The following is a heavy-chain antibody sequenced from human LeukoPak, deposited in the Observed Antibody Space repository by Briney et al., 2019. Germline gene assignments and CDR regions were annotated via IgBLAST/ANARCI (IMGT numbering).Heavy chain of an antibody. CDR1: GYTLTDYY. CDR3: ARVRYYDRSFDP. Sequence: ASVKVSCKASGYTLTDYYIHCVRQAPGQGLEWMGWINPNSGGTNYAQKLQGRVTMTTDTSTSTAYMELRSLRSDDTAVYYCARVRYYDRSFDPWGQGTLVTVSS. D-gene: IGHD3-22*01. V-gene: IGHV1-2*02. J-gene: IGHJ5*02. CDR2: INPNSGGT.